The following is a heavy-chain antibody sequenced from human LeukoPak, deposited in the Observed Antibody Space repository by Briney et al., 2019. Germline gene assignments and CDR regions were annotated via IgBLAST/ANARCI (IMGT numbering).Heavy chain of an antibody. CDR1: GGSISPLY. CDR3: ARGGVAAKYYFDF. V-gene: IGHV4-59*11. D-gene: IGHD3-10*01. CDR2: IYYSGST. Sequence: RPSETLSLTCTVSGGSISPLYWGWIRQAPGKGLEFIGYIYYSGSTNFNPSLKSRVTLSVDTSKSQIPLKLTSVTAADTAVYYCARGGVAAKYYFDFWGQGTLVTVSS. J-gene: IGHJ4*02.